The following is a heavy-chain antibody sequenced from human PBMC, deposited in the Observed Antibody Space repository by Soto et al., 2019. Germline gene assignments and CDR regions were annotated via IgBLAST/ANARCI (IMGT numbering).Heavy chain of an antibody. CDR1: GYTFTSYG. J-gene: IGHJ6*02. Sequence: ASVKVSCKASGYTFTSYGISWVRQAPGQGLEWMGWISAYNGNTNYAQKLQGRVTMTTDTSTSTAYMELRSLRSDDTAVYYCARERRGYSGSHYYYCGMDVWGQGTTVTVSS. V-gene: IGHV1-18*04. CDR3: ARERRGYSGSHYYYCGMDV. D-gene: IGHD5-12*01. CDR2: ISAYNGNT.